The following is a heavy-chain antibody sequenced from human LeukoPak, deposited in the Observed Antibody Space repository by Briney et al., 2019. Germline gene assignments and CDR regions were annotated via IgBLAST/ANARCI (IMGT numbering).Heavy chain of an antibody. CDR1: GFTFDDYG. V-gene: IGHV3-9*01. CDR2: ISWNSDSV. CDR3: ARAGGSRYYYAMDV. D-gene: IGHD3-16*01. J-gene: IGHJ6*02. Sequence: GGSLRLSCAASGFTFDDYGMHWVRQAPGKGLEWVSGISWNSDSVGYADSVKGRFTISRDNAENSLYLQMNSLRAEDTAFYYCARAGGSRYYYAMDVWGQGITVTVSS.